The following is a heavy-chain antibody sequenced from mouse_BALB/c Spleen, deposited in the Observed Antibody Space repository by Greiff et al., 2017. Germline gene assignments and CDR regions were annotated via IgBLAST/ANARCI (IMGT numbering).Heavy chain of an antibody. V-gene: IGHV1-4*01. D-gene: IGHD1-1*01. CDR3: ARRLDYGSIYEGFAY. CDR1: GSTFTSYT. Sequence: QFPLQQSGAELASPGASVKMSCKASGSTFTSYTMHWVKQRPGQGLEWIGYINPSSGYTNYNQKFKDKATLTADKSSSTAYMQLSSLTSEDSAVYYCARRLDYGSIYEGFAYWGQGTLVTVSA. CDR2: INPSSGYT. J-gene: IGHJ3*01.